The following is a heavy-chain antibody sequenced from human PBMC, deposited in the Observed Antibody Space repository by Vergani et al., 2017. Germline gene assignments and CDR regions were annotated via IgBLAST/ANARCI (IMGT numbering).Heavy chain of an antibody. CDR2: ISSNGGST. D-gene: IGHD1-14*01. CDR1: GFTFSSYA. CDR3: ARDGRIDAEGTELDY. Sequence: EVQLVESGGGLVQPGGSLRLSCAASGFTFSSYAMHWVRQAPGKGLEYVSAISSNGGSTYYANSVKGRFSISRDNAKNMMYLQLNSLRDEDTAVYYCARDGRIDAEGTELDYWGQGTLVTVSS. J-gene: IGHJ4*02. V-gene: IGHV3-64*01.